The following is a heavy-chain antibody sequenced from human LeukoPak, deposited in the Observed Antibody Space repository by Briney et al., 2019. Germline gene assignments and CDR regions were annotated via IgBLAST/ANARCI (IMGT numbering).Heavy chain of an antibody. Sequence: PSEALSLTCTVSGGSISSGDYHWNWIRQPPGKGLEWIGFIHDSGSTLYNPSLKSRIIISRDVSRNQFSLQLTSVTAADTAVYYCARGFGSGNYYYGWFDPWGQGALVTVSS. CDR3: ARGFGSGNYYYGWFDP. J-gene: IGHJ5*02. D-gene: IGHD3-10*01. CDR1: GGSISSGDYH. V-gene: IGHV4-30-4*01. CDR2: IHDSGST.